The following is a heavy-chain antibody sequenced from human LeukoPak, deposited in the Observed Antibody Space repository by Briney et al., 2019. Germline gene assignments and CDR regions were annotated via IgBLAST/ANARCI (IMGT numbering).Heavy chain of an antibody. CDR3: ARCFGSGCPNGVFDY. CDR2: TYYSGTT. V-gene: IGHV4-59*01. D-gene: IGHD6-19*01. Sequence: SETLSLTCTVSGGSIRNYYWSWIRQPPGKGLEWIGYTYYSGTTNYNPSLKSRVTVSIDTSKNQFSLKLSSVTAADTAVYYCARCFGSGCPNGVFDYWGQGTLVTVSS. J-gene: IGHJ4*02. CDR1: GGSIRNYY.